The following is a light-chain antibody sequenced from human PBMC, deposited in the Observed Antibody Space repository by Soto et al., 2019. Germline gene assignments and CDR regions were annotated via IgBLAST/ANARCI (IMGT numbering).Light chain of an antibody. CDR2: AAS. J-gene: IGKJ1*01. Sequence: AIQLTQSASSLSASVRDRLTITCRANQGIRNDLGWYQQKPGKAPKLLIYAASSLQSGVPSRFSGSGSGTDFTLTISSLQPEDFATYYCLQDYNYPRTFGQGTKVDIK. CDR3: LQDYNYPRT. V-gene: IGKV1-6*01. CDR1: QGIRND.